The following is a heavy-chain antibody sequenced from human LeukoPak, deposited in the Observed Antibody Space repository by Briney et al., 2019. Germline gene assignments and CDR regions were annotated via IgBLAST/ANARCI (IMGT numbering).Heavy chain of an antibody. CDR1: GYTFTGYF. D-gene: IGHD2-8*01. V-gene: IGHV1-2*02. CDR3: ARSRGYCTNGVCYREFDY. Sequence: AASVNVSCKPCGYTFTGYFMHWVRQAPRQGLEWMGWINPNIGDPNYAQKFQDRVTMNRDTSISTAYMDLSGLRSDDTAVYYCARSRGYCTNGVCYREFDYWGQGTLVTVSS. J-gene: IGHJ4*02. CDR2: INPNIGDP.